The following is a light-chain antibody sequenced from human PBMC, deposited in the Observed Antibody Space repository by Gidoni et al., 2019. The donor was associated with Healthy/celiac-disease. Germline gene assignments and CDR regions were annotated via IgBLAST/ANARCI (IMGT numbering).Light chain of an antibody. CDR3: QQYNNWPT. CDR2: GAS. Sequence: EIVMTQSPATLSVSPGERATLSCRASQSVSSNLAWYQQKPGQAPRLLIYGASTRATGIPARFSGSGSGTEFTLTISSLQSEDFAVYNCQQYNNWPTFXGXTKVEIK. CDR1: QSVSSN. J-gene: IGKJ4*01. V-gene: IGKV3-15*01.